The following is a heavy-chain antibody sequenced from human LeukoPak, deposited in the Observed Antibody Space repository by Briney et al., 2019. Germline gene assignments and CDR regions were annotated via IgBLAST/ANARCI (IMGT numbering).Heavy chain of an antibody. Sequence: GASVKVSCKASGYTFTGYYMHWVRQAPGQGLEWMGWINPNSGGTNYAQKFQGRVTMTRDTSISTAYMELSRLRSDDTAVYYCARDGSGSYYKNWFDPRGQGTLVTVSS. D-gene: IGHD3-10*01. V-gene: IGHV1-2*02. CDR1: GYTFTGYY. CDR2: INPNSGGT. J-gene: IGHJ5*02. CDR3: ARDGSGSYYKNWFDP.